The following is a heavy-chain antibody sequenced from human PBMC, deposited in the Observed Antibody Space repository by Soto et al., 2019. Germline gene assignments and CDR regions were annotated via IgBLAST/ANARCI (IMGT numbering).Heavy chain of an antibody. V-gene: IGHV3-33*01. CDR3: ARENIDYNYSSGYYVDY. CDR1: GFTFSSYG. CDR2: IWYDGSNK. D-gene: IGHD3-22*01. Sequence: GGSLRLSCAASGFTFSSYGMHWVRQAPGNGLEWVAVIWYDGSNKYYADSVEGRFTISRDNSKNTPYLQMNSLRAEDTAVYFCARENIDYNYSSGYYVDYWGQGTMVTVSS. J-gene: IGHJ4*02.